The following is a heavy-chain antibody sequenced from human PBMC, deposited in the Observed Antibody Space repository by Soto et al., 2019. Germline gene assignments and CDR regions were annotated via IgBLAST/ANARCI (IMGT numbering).Heavy chain of an antibody. D-gene: IGHD5-12*01. CDR2: ISAYNGNT. V-gene: IGHV1-18*01. Sequence: ASVKVSCKASGYTFTSYGISWVRQAPGQGLEWMGWISAYNGNTNYAQKLQGRVTMTTDTSTSTAYMELRSLRSDDTAVYYCARVDIVATDGAFDIWGQGTMVTVSS. CDR1: GYTFTSYG. J-gene: IGHJ3*02. CDR3: ARVDIVATDGAFDI.